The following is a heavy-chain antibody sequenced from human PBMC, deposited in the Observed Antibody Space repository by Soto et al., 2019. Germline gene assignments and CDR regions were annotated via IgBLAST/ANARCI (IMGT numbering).Heavy chain of an antibody. D-gene: IGHD5-18*01. CDR3: AKEGTAMGYFDY. CDR2: ISGSGGST. J-gene: IGHJ4*02. Sequence: GGSLGLSCAASGFTFSSYAMSWVRQAPGKGLEWVSAISGSGGSTYYADPVKGRFTISRDNSKNTLYLQMNSLRAEDTAVYYCAKEGTAMGYFDYWGQGSLVTVSS. V-gene: IGHV3-23*01. CDR1: GFTFSSYA.